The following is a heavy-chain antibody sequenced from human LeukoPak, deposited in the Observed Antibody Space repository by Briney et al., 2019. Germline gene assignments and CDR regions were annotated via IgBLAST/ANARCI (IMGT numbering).Heavy chain of an antibody. V-gene: IGHV3-30*02. CDR2: IRYDGSNK. CDR3: AKDLDGYYYYYMDV. D-gene: IGHD5-24*01. CDR1: GFTFSSYG. J-gene: IGHJ6*03. Sequence: GGSLRLSCAASGFTFSSYGMHWVRQAPGKGLEWVAFIRYDGSNKYYADSVKGRFTISRDNSKNTLYLQMNSLRAEDTAVYYCAKDLDGYYYYYMDVWGKGTTVTISS.